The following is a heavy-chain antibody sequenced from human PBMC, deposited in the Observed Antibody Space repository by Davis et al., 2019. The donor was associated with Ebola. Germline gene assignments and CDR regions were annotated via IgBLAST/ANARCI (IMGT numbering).Heavy chain of an antibody. Sequence: GESLKISCAASGFSLTTNHMNWVRQAPGKGLEWVSVIYRDGRTFDADSVKHRFTISRDDSKNTLYLQMYSLRNEDTGIYYCASQLHRMGDYYGMDLWGQGTTVIVTS. CDR2: IYRDGRT. J-gene: IGHJ6*02. CDR3: ASQLHRMGDYYGMDL. V-gene: IGHV3-66*04. D-gene: IGHD3-16*01. CDR1: GFSLTTNH.